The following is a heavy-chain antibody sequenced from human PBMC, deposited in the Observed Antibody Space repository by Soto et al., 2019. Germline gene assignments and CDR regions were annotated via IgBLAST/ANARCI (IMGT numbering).Heavy chain of an antibody. CDR2: ISAYNGNT. CDR1: GYTFTSYG. V-gene: IGHV1-18*04. J-gene: IGHJ5*02. D-gene: IGHD3-16*01. Sequence: GASVKVSCKASGYTFTSYGISWVRQAPGQGLEWMGWISAYNGNTNYAQKLQGRVTMTTDTSTSTAYMELRSLRSDDTAVYYCARWASFGGVTSNWFDPWGQGTLVTVSS. CDR3: ARWASFGGVTSNWFDP.